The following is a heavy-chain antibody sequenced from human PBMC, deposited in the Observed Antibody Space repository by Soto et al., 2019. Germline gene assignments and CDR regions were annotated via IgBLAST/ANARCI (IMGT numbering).Heavy chain of an antibody. D-gene: IGHD2-2*01. V-gene: IGHV3-48*01. J-gene: IGHJ6*03. CDR3: ATHKDIVVVPAAMTNRYYYMDV. Sequence: GGSLRLSCAASGFTFSSYSMNWVRQAPGKGLEWVSYISSSSTIYYADSVKGRFTISRDNAKNSLYLQMNSLRAEDTAVYYCATHKDIVVVPAAMTNRYYYMDVWGKGTTVTVSS. CDR2: ISSSSTI. CDR1: GFTFSSYS.